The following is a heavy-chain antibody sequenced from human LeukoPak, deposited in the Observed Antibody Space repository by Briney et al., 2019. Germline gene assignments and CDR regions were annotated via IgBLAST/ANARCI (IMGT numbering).Heavy chain of an antibody. V-gene: IGHV3-21*01. J-gene: IGHJ4*02. Sequence: GGSLRLSCAASGFTFSSYSMNWVRQAPGKGLEWVSSISSSSSYIYYADSVKGRFTISRDNAKNLLYLQMNSLRAEDTAVYYCARAPTGVGNFDYWGQGTLVTVSS. CDR2: ISSSSSYI. CDR1: GFTFSSYS. CDR3: ARAPTGVGNFDY. D-gene: IGHD2-8*01.